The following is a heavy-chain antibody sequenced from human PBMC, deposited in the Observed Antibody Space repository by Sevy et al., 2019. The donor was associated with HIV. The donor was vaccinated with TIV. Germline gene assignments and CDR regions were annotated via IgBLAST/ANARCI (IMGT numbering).Heavy chain of an antibody. CDR1: GFTFSSYA. J-gene: IGHJ4*02. CDR3: SRVGDSGYEFDY. Sequence: GGSLRLSCAASGFTFSSYAMHWVRQAQGKGLEWVAVISYDGSNNYYAYSVKGRFTISRDNSKNTLYLQMNSLRAYDTAVYYFSRVGDSGYEFDYWGQGTLVTVSS. CDR2: ISYDGSNN. D-gene: IGHD5-12*01. V-gene: IGHV3-30-3*01.